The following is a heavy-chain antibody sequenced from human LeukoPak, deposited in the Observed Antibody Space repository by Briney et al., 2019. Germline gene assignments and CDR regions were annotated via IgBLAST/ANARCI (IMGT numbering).Heavy chain of an antibody. CDR3: ARNARRGDFDY. CDR2: ISYDGSNK. V-gene: IGHV3-30-3*01. J-gene: IGHJ4*02. D-gene: IGHD2-2*01. Sequence: GGSLRLSCAASGFTFSTYAIHWVRQAPGKGLEWVAVISYDGSNKYYADSVRGRFTISRDNSKNTLYLQMNSLRAEDTAVYYCARNARRGDFDYWGQGTLVTVSS. CDR1: GFTFSTYA.